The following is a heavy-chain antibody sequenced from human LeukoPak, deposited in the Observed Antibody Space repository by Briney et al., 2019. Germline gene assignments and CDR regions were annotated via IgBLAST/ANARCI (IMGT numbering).Heavy chain of an antibody. V-gene: IGHV1-46*01. Sequence: ASVKVSCKASGFTFTSFYLHWARRAPGQGLEWMGVVNPSGGHTSYAQQFQGRVSMTRDTSTATVYMELATLQSEDTAIYYCARDLRFGKRFGELNFWGQGTLVSVSS. D-gene: IGHD3-10*01. CDR1: GFTFTSFY. CDR2: VNPSGGHT. J-gene: IGHJ4*02. CDR3: ARDLRFGKRFGELNF.